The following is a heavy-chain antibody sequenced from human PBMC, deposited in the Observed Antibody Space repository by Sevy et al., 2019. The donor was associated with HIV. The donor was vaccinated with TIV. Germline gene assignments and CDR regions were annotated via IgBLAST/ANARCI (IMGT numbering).Heavy chain of an antibody. J-gene: IGHJ6*02. D-gene: IGHD1-1*01. Sequence: GESLKISCKGSGYSFTSYWIGWVRQMPGKGLEWMGIIYPGDSDTRYRPSFQGQVTISADKSISTAYLQWSSLKASDTAMYYCARQSTTGTTNYYYGMDVWGQGTTVTVSS. CDR2: IYPGDSDT. CDR3: ARQSTTGTTNYYYGMDV. CDR1: GYSFTSYW. V-gene: IGHV5-51*01.